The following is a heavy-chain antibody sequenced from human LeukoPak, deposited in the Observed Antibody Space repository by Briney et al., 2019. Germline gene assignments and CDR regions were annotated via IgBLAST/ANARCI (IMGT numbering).Heavy chain of an antibody. J-gene: IGHJ4*02. CDR2: IRSSSSYI. V-gene: IGHV3-21*01. CDR3: ASTSGYDCIDY. CDR1: GFTFSSYS. Sequence: PGRSLRLSCAASGFTFSSYSMNWVRQAPGKGLEWVSSIRSSSSYIYYADSVKGRFTISRDNAKNSLYLQMNSLRAEDTAVYYCASTSGYDCIDYWGQGTLVTVSS. D-gene: IGHD5-12*01.